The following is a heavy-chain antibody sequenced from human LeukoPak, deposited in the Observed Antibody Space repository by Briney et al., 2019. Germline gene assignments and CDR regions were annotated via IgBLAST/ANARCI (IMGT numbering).Heavy chain of an antibody. J-gene: IGHJ4*02. D-gene: IGHD3-22*01. CDR3: ARVGYYDSSGSPLY. V-gene: IGHV1-2*02. Sequence: ASVKVSCKASGYTFTGYYMHWVRQAPGQGLEWMGWINPNSGGTNYAQKFQGRATMTRDTSISTAYMELSRLRSDDTAVYYCARVGYYDSSGSPLYWSQGTLVTVSS. CDR2: INPNSGGT. CDR1: GYTFTGYY.